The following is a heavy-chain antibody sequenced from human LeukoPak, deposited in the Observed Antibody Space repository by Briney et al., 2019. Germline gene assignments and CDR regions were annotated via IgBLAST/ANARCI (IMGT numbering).Heavy chain of an antibody. Sequence: TSETLSLTCTVSGDSISSSSYYWVWLREPPGKGLEWIATIYYSGSTYYNPSLKSRVTISVDTSKNQFSLKLSSVTAADTAMYYCARYWGPYDNSGAYFDYWGQGTLVTVSS. J-gene: IGHJ4*02. CDR3: ARYWGPYDNSGAYFDY. V-gene: IGHV4-39*01. D-gene: IGHD3-22*01. CDR1: GDSISSSSYY. CDR2: IYYSGST.